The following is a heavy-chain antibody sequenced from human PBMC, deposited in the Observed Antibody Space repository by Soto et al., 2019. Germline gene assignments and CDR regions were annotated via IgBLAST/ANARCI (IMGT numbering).Heavy chain of an antibody. D-gene: IGHD5-12*01. CDR2: INHSGST. CDR3: ARDGREYTGYDIDY. Sequence: PSETLSLTCAVYGGSFSGYYWSWIRQPPGKGLEWIGEINHSGSTNYNPSLKSRVTISVDTSKNQFSLKLSSVTAADTAVYYCARDGREYTGYDIDYWGQGTLVTVSS. J-gene: IGHJ4*02. CDR1: GGSFSGYY. V-gene: IGHV4-34*01.